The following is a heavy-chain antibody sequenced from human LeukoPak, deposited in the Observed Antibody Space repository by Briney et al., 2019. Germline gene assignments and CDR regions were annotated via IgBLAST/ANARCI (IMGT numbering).Heavy chain of an antibody. J-gene: IGHJ4*02. V-gene: IGHV4-34*01. CDR3: ARSPRGGSGSYDY. D-gene: IGHD3-10*01. Sequence: SETLSLTCAVYGGSFSGYYWSWIRQPPEKGLEWIGEINHSGSTNYNPSLKSRVTISVDTSKNQFSLKLSSVTAADTAVYYCARSPRGGSGSYDYWGQGTLVTVSS. CDR1: GGSFSGYY. CDR2: INHSGST.